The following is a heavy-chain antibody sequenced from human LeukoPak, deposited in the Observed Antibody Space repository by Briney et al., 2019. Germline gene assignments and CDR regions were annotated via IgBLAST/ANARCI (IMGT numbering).Heavy chain of an antibody. V-gene: IGHV4-4*02. CDR2: IYHSGST. Sequence: PSETLSLTCAVSGGSISSSNWWSWVRQPPGKGLEWIGEIYHSGSTNYNPSLKSRVTISVDKSKNQFSLKLSSVTAADTAVYYCARGPATLRITMIVVVITTPFDIWGQGTMVTVSS. CDR1: GGSISSSNW. CDR3: ARGPATLRITMIVVVITTPFDI. J-gene: IGHJ3*02. D-gene: IGHD3-22*01.